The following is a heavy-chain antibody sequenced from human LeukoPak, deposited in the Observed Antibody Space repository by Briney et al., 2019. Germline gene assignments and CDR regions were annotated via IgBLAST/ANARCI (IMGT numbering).Heavy chain of an antibody. CDR1: GGSFSGYY. V-gene: IGHV4-34*01. Sequence: SETLSLTCAVYGGSFSGYYWSWIRQPPGKGLEWIGEINHSGSTDYNPSLKSRVTISVDTSKNQFSLKLSSVTAADTAVYYCARVGRRQQLVTDYWGQGTLVTVSS. CDR2: INHSGST. J-gene: IGHJ4*02. CDR3: ARVGRRQQLVTDY. D-gene: IGHD6-13*01.